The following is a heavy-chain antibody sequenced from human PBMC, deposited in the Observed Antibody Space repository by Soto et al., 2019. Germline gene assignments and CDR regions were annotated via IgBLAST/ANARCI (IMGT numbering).Heavy chain of an antibody. Sequence: PGGSLRLSCAASASTFNNYAMSWVRQAPGKGLEWVSGIGGSGRTTYYADSVKGRFTISRDNSNNTLFLQMNSLRAEDTAVYYCAKSRYSDSSGDFYDYWGQGTLVTVS. CDR3: AKSRYSDSSGDFYDY. CDR1: ASTFNNYA. CDR2: IGGSGRTT. D-gene: IGHD3-22*01. J-gene: IGHJ4*02. V-gene: IGHV3-23*01.